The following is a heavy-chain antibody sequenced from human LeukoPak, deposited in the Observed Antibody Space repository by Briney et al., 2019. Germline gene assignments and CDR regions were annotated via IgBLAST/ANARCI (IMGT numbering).Heavy chain of an antibody. CDR2: IKQDGSEK. CDR1: GFTFSSYW. Sequence: GGSLRLSCAASGFTFSSYWMSWVRQAPGKGLEWVANIKQDGSEKYYVDSVKGRFTLSRDNAKNSLYLQMNSLRAEDTAVYYCALGLVGGYYGMDVWGQGTTVTVSS. J-gene: IGHJ6*02. CDR3: ALGLVGGYYGMDV. D-gene: IGHD5/OR15-5a*01. V-gene: IGHV3-7*03.